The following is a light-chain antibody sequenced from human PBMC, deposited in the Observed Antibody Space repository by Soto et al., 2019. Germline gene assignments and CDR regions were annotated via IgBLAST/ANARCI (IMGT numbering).Light chain of an antibody. CDR1: QSVSTY. CDR2: DTS. CDR3: RQRSNWHCT. V-gene: IGKV3-11*01. J-gene: IGKJ3*01. Sequence: EIVLTQSPAILSLSPGERVTLSCRASQSVSTYLAWYQQKPGQAPRLLIYDTSNRASGVPARFSGSGSGTDFTLTISSLEPEDFAVYYCRQRSNWHCTFGPGAKVDIK.